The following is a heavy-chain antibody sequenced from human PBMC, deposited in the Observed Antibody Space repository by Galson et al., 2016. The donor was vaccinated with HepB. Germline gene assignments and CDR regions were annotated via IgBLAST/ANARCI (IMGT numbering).Heavy chain of an antibody. V-gene: IGHV3-30*18. J-gene: IGHJ6*02. D-gene: IGHD2-21*01. CDR2: ISYDGSNK. CDR1: GFTVSNNY. CDR3: TKDRVPLNSHSYYYGMYV. Sequence: SLRLSCAASGFTVSNNYMSWVRQAPGKGLEWVAVISYDGSNKYYADSVKGRFTISRDNSKNTLYLQMNSLRAEDTAVYYCTKDRVPLNSHSYYYGMYVWGQGTTVTVSS.